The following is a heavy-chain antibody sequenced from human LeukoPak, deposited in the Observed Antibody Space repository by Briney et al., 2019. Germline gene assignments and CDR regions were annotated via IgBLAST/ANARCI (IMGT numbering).Heavy chain of an antibody. CDR1: GFTFSNAW. J-gene: IGHJ4*02. Sequence: PGGSLRLSCAASGFTFSNAWMSWVRQAPGKGLEWVGRIKSKTDGGTTDYAAPVKGRFTISRDDSKNTLYLQMNSLKTEDTAVYYCTTDPDYVWGSYRSTVLEFDYGGQATLVTVSS. V-gene: IGHV3-15*01. D-gene: IGHD3-16*02. CDR3: TTDPDYVWGSYRSTVLEFDY. CDR2: IKSKTDGGTT.